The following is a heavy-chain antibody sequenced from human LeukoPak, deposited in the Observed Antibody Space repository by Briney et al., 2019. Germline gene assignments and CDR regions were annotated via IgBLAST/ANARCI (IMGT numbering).Heavy chain of an antibody. D-gene: IGHD3-10*01. CDR3: AKSMVRGVITVDWFDP. J-gene: IGHJ5*02. Sequence: APVKVSCKASGYTFTSYDINWVRQATGQGLEWMGWMNPNSGNTGYAQKFQGRVTMTRNTSISTAYMELSSLRSEDTAVYYCAKSMVRGVITVDWFDPWGQGTLVTVSS. CDR1: GYTFTSYD. CDR2: MNPNSGNT. V-gene: IGHV1-8*01.